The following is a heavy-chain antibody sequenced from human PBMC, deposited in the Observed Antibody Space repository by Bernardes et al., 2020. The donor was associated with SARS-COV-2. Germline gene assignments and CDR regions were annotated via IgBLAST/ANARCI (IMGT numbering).Heavy chain of an antibody. V-gene: IGHV4-39*01. J-gene: IGHJ4*02. CDR3: ARAARITIFGVVTNFDY. CDR2: IYFSGSA. D-gene: IGHD3-3*01. CDR1: GGSIYSSSYY. Sequence: SETLSLTCSVSGGSIYSSSYYWGWIRQPPGKGLEWIGNIYFSGSAYYNPSLKSRVTISVDTSKNQFSLKLNSVTAADTAVYYCARAARITIFGVVTNFDYWGQGTLVTVSS.